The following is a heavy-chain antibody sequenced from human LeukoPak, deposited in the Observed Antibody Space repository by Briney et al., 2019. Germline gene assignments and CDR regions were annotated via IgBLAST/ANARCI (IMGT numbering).Heavy chain of an antibody. Sequence: SETLSLTCTVSGGSISSYYWSWIRQPPGKGLEWIGDIYYSGSTNYNPSLKSRVTISVDTSNNQFSLKLSSVTAADTAVYYCARAPARASAFEVWGQGTMVTVSS. CDR3: ARAPARASAFEV. V-gene: IGHV4-59*01. CDR2: IYYSGST. D-gene: IGHD2-2*01. J-gene: IGHJ3*01. CDR1: GGSISSYY.